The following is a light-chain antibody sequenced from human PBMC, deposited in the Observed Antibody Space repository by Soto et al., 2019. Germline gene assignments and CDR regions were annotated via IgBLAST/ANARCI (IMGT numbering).Light chain of an antibody. J-gene: IGKJ4*01. CDR2: DTS. CDR1: QSVSRY. CDR3: QQRFSWPPT. Sequence: EIGLTQSPATLSLSPGDRATLSCRASQSVSRYLAWHQQKPGQAPRLLIHDTSTRATGVPDTFSGSGSGTEFTLTISSLEPEDSAMYYCQQRFSWPPTFGGGTHVEIK. V-gene: IGKV3-11*01.